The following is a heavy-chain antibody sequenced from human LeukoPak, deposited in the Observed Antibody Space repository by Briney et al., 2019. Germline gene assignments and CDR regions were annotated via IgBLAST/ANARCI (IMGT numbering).Heavy chain of an antibody. CDR2: IYYSGST. D-gene: IGHD2-2*01. V-gene: IGHV4-59*12. CDR1: GGSISSYY. CDR3: AKELVSRSSLSFDY. J-gene: IGHJ4*02. Sequence: SETLSLTCTVSGGSISSYYWSWIRQPPGKGLEWIGYIYYSGSTYYNPSLKSRVTISVDTSKNQFSLKLSSVTAADTAVYYCAKELVSRSSLSFDYWGQGTRVTVSS.